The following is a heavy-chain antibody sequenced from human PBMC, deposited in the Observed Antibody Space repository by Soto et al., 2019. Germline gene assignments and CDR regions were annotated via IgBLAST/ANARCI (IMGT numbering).Heavy chain of an antibody. D-gene: IGHD6-13*01. CDR2: ISYDGSNK. CDR1: GFTFSSYV. V-gene: IGHV3-30*03. J-gene: IGHJ5*02. Sequence: GGSLRLSCAASGFTFSSYVMHWVRHAPGKGLEWVAVISYDGSNKYYADSVKGRFTISRDNSKNTLYLQMNSLRAEDTAMYYCAAGTPYSSSWYANWFDPWGQGIMVTVSS. CDR3: AAGTPYSSSWYANWFDP.